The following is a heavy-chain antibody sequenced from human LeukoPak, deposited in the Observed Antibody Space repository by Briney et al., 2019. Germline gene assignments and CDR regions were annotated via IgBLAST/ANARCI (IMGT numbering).Heavy chain of an antibody. J-gene: IGHJ4*02. Sequence: SETLSLTCAVYGGSFSGYYWSWIRQPPGKGLEWIGEINHSGSTNYNPSLKSRVTISVDTSKNQFSLKLSSVTAADTAVYYCAKDNLPGMAVARGLDFWGQGTLVTVSS. CDR1: GGSFSGYY. V-gene: IGHV4-34*01. CDR3: AKDNLPGMAVARGLDF. CDR2: INHSGST. D-gene: IGHD6-19*01.